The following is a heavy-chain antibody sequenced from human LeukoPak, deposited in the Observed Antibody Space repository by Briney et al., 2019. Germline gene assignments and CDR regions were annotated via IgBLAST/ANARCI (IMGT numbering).Heavy chain of an antibody. CDR2: IHWNGGST. J-gene: IGHJ6*03. V-gene: IGHV3-20*01. Sequence: GGFLRLSCAASGFTFDEYGMSWVRQAPGQGLEWVSAIHWNGGSTNYADSLKGRFTISRDNAKNSLYLQMNSLRAEDTASYHCVRWGEWQVYMDVWGKGTTVTVSS. CDR1: GFTFDEYG. D-gene: IGHD3-16*01. CDR3: VRWGEWQVYMDV.